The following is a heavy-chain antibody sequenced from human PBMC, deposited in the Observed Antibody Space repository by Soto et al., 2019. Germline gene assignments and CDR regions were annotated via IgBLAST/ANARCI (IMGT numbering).Heavy chain of an antibody. D-gene: IGHD1-26*01. Sequence: SVKVSCKASGGTFSSYAISWVRQAPGQGLEWMGGIIPIFGTANYAQKFQGRVTITADESTSTAYMELSSPRSEDTAVYYCARGGGSSIVGATIAYYYYGMDVWGQGTTVTVSS. CDR2: IIPIFGTA. V-gene: IGHV1-69*13. J-gene: IGHJ6*02. CDR1: GGTFSSYA. CDR3: ARGGGSSIVGATIAYYYYGMDV.